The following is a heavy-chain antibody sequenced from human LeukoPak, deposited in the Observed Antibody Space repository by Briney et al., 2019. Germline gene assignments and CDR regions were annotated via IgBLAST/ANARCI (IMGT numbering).Heavy chain of an antibody. Sequence: PSETLSLTCTVSGGSISSYYWSWIRQPPGKGLEWIGYIYYSGSTNYNPSLKSRVTISVGTSKNQFSLKLSSVTAADTAVYYCATCSGGSCFTFDIWGQGTMVTVSS. J-gene: IGHJ3*02. CDR1: GGSISSYY. V-gene: IGHV4-59*01. CDR3: ATCSGGSCFTFDI. CDR2: IYYSGST. D-gene: IGHD2-15*01.